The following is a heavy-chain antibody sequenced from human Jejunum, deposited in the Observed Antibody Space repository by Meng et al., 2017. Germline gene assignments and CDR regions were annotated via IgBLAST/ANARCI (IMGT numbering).Heavy chain of an antibody. CDR2: IYYTGST. CDR1: GCSLRTGAYY. J-gene: IGHJ5*02. V-gene: IGHV4-31*03. D-gene: IGHD1-7*01. CDR3: ARLGITETIGGFDP. Sequence: LQESVPVLGTPSPTPSLTRTVAGCSLRTGAYYWSWIRQHPGKGLEWIGYIYYTGSTFYNPSLKSRVSISLETSKNQFSLKVTSVTAADTAFYYCARLGITETIGGFDPWGQGILVTVSS.